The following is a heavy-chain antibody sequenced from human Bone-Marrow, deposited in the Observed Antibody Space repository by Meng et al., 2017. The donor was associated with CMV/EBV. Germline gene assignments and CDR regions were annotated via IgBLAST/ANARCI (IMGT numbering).Heavy chain of an antibody. CDR1: GGSFSGYY. D-gene: IGHD2-2*01. CDR2: INHSGST. J-gene: IGHJ3*02. V-gene: IGHV4-34*01. Sequence: SQTLSLTCAVYGGSFSGYYWSWIRQPPGKGLEWIGEINHSGSTNYNPSLKSRVTISVDTSKNQFSLKLSSVTAADTAVYYCARGRYCSSTSCFRYAFTIWAKG. CDR3: ARGRYCSSTSCFRYAFTI.